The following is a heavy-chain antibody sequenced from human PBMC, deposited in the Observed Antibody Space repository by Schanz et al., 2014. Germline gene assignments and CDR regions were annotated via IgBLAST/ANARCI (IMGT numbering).Heavy chain of an antibody. Sequence: VQLVESGGGLVQPGGSLRLSCAASGLIFSTYTLNWVRQAPGKGLEWVALISYDGNTKYYADSVKGRFTISRDNLKNTVYLQMNSLRAGDTAVYYCAKDGRLPYYGTGSDFDYWGQGTLVAVSS. CDR2: ISYDGNTK. V-gene: IGHV3-30-3*02. CDR3: AKDGRLPYYGTGSDFDY. J-gene: IGHJ4*02. D-gene: IGHD3-22*01. CDR1: GLIFSTYT.